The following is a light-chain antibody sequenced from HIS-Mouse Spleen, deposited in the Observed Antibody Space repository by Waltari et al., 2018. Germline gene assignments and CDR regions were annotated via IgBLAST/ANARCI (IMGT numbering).Light chain of an antibody. CDR3: QSADSSGTGWV. J-gene: IGLJ3*02. CDR2: KDS. CDR1: ALPKQY. Sequence: SYELTQPPSVSVSPGQTARITCSGDALPKQYAYWYQQKPGQAPVRVIYKDSERPSGMPERFSGSRSGTTVTLTISGVQAEDEADYYCQSADSSGTGWVFGGGTKLTVL. V-gene: IGLV3-25*03.